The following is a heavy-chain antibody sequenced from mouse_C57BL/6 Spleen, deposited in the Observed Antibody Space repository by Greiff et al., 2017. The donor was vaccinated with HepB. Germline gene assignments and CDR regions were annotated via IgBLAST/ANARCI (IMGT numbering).Heavy chain of an antibody. CDR3: ARGGLRDYAMDY. Sequence: QVQLQHPGTELVKPGASVKLSCKASGYTFTSYWMHWVKQRPGQGLEWIVNINPSNGGTNYNEKFKSKATLTVDKSSSTAYMQLSSLTSEDSAVYYCARGGLRDYAMDYWGQGTSVTVAS. CDR2: INPSNGGT. V-gene: IGHV1-53*01. CDR1: GYTFTSYW. D-gene: IGHD1-1*01. J-gene: IGHJ4*01.